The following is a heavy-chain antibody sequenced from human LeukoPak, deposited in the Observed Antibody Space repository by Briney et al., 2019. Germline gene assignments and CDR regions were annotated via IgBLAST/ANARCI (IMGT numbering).Heavy chain of an antibody. J-gene: IGHJ4*02. CDR1: GFLFEGYG. V-gene: IGHV3-20*04. Sequence: PGGSLRLSCEASGFLFEGYGMSWIRQRPGKGLEWVAGISWNGLSIHYADSVKGRFTISRDDAKKSLFLHMDGLSAEDTAFYYCARRGGYCSGDCYPDNWGQGTLVIVSS. CDR2: ISWNGLSI. D-gene: IGHD2-21*02. CDR3: ARRGGYCSGDCYPDN.